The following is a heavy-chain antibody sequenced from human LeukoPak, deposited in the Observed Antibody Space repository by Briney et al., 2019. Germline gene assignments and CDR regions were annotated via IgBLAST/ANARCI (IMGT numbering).Heavy chain of an antibody. CDR1: GFTFSDYY. Sequence: PGGSLRLSCAASGFTFSDYYMSWIRQAPGKGLEWVSYISSSGSTIYYADSVKGRFTFSRDDAKNSLYLQMNSLRAEDTAAYYCARDRALFDYYYYMDVWGKGTTVTVSS. J-gene: IGHJ6*03. CDR3: ARDRALFDYYYYMDV. V-gene: IGHV3-11*01. CDR2: ISSSGSTI. D-gene: IGHD2-21*01.